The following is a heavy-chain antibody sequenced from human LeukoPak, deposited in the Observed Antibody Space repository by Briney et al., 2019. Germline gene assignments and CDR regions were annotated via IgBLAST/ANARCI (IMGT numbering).Heavy chain of an antibody. Sequence: SETLSLTCTVSGASISSYYWSWIRQPPGKGLEWIGYIYYSGSTNYNPSLKSRVTISVDTSKNQFSLKLSSVTAADTAVYYCARAAGPLAAPDFWGQGTPVTVSS. V-gene: IGHV4-59*01. D-gene: IGHD6-13*01. CDR1: GASISSYY. CDR2: IYYSGST. J-gene: IGHJ4*02. CDR3: ARAAGPLAAPDF.